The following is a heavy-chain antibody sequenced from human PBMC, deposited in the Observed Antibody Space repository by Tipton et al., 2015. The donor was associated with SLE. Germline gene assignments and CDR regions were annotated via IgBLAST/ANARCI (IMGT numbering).Heavy chain of an antibody. V-gene: IGHV4-34*01. CDR1: GFTFSDYY. D-gene: IGHD5-12*01. Sequence: LRLSCAASGFTFSDYYMSWIRQAPGKGLEWIGEINHSGSTNYNPSLKCRVTISVDTSKNQFSLKLSSVTAADTAVYYCARGSRIVATIPYYFDYWGQGTLVTVSS. CDR3: ARGSRIVATIPYYFDY. CDR2: INHSGST. J-gene: IGHJ4*02.